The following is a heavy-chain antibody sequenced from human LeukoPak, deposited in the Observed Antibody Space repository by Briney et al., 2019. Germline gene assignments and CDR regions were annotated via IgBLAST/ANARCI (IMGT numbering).Heavy chain of an antibody. Sequence: ASVTVSLKPSGCTFTISAMQWVRQARGQRREGIGWTVVGSGNTKYAQRFQDRATITRDKTTSPDHMALSSVRSEDQAVYRGAPTREMSAYTTIEPDYWGQGTMVTVSS. CDR2: TVVGSGNT. D-gene: IGHD5-18*01. CDR3: APTREMSAYTTIEPDY. J-gene: IGHJ3*01. V-gene: IGHV1-58*02. CDR1: GCTFTISA.